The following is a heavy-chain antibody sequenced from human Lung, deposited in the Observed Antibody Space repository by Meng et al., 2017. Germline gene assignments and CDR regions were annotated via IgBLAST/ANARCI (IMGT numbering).Heavy chain of an antibody. V-gene: IGHV3-20*04. Sequence: QLVESGGGVVRPGGSLRLSCAASGFTFDDYGMSWVRQAPGKGLEWVSRITGDGSSTIYADSVKGRFTMSRDNAKNTLSLQMNSLRAEDTAVYYCARGGVTTDDGGQGTLVTVSS. D-gene: IGHD4-17*01. CDR3: ARGGVTTDD. CDR1: GFTFDDYG. J-gene: IGHJ4*02. CDR2: ITGDGSST.